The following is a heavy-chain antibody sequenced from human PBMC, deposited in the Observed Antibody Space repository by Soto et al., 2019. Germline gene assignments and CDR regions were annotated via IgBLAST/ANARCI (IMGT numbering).Heavy chain of an antibody. J-gene: IGHJ4*02. D-gene: IGHD3-9*01. CDR1: GYSFTNYW. CDR3: ARPARPDTHATGYYYYFDY. V-gene: IGHV5-51*01. CDR2: IFPGDSDA. Sequence: GGSLRLSCKASGYSFTNYWIGWVRQMPGKGLEWMGIIFPGDSDARYSPSFQGQVTISADKSISTAYLQWSSLKASDTAMYYCARPARPDTHATGYYYYFDYWGQGTLVTVSS.